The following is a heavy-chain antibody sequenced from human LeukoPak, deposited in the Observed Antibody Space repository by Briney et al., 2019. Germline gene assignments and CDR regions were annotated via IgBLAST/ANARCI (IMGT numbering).Heavy chain of an antibody. CDR3: ATLPMGIVPDV. CDR1: GGSFSGYY. D-gene: IGHD2-8*01. J-gene: IGHJ6*02. Sequence: KASETLSLTCAVYGGSFSGYYWSWIRQPPGKGLEWIGEINHSGSTNYNPSLKSRVTISVDTSKNQFSLKLSSVTAADTAVYYCATLPMGIVPDVWGQGTTVTVSS. V-gene: IGHV4-34*01. CDR2: INHSGST.